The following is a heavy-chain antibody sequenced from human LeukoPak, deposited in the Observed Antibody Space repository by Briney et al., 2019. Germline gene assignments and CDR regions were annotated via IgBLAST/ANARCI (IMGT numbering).Heavy chain of an antibody. Sequence: SVKVSCKASGGTFSSYAISWVRQAPGQGLEWMGGIIPIFGTANYAQKFQGRVTITADESTSTAYMELSSLRSEDTAVYYCARGPLYGSGSYYGYWGQGTLVTVSS. V-gene: IGHV1-69*13. CDR3: ARGPLYGSGSYYGY. J-gene: IGHJ4*02. CDR1: GGTFSSYA. CDR2: IIPIFGTA. D-gene: IGHD3-10*01.